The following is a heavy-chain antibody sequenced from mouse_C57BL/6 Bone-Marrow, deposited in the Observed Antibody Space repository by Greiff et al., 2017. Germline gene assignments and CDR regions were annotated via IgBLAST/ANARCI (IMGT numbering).Heavy chain of an antibody. Sequence: VQLQQPGAELVKPGASVKMSCKASGYTFTSYWITWVKQRPGQGLEWIGDIYPGSGSTNYNEKFKSKATLTVDTSSSTAYMQLSSLTSEDAAVYYCAREEVITTVEDYWDQGTTLTVTA. CDR3: AREEVITTVEDY. D-gene: IGHD1-1*01. CDR2: IYPGSGST. V-gene: IGHV1-55*01. CDR1: GYTFTSYW. J-gene: IGHJ2*01.